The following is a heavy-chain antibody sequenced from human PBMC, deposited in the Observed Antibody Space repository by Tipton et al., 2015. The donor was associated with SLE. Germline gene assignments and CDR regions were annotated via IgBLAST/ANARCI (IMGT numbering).Heavy chain of an antibody. CDR1: GDSISSGPYY. CDR2: IFYSGST. J-gene: IGHJ5*02. Sequence: TLSLTCSVSGDSISSGPYYWSWIRQHPGKGLEWIGYIFYSGSTYSDPSLKSRVIMSVDTSRNQFSLKLSSVTAADTAVYYCARGGEGSGTYFLTWGQGTLVTVSS. V-gene: IGHV4-31*03. CDR3: ARGGEGSGTYFLT. D-gene: IGHD3-10*01.